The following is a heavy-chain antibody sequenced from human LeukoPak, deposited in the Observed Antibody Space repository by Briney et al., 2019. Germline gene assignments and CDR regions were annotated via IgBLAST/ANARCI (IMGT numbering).Heavy chain of an antibody. D-gene: IGHD3-22*01. J-gene: IGHJ4*02. CDR2: IWYDGSNK. V-gene: IGHV3-33*06. CDR1: GFTFSSYG. CDR3: AKGMYYYDSSGKLDY. Sequence: GRSLRLSCAASGFTFSSYGMHWVRQAPGKGLEWVAVIWYDGSNKYYADSVKGRFTISRDNSKNTLYLQMNSLRAEDTAVYYCAKGMYYYDSSGKLDYWGQGTLVTVSS.